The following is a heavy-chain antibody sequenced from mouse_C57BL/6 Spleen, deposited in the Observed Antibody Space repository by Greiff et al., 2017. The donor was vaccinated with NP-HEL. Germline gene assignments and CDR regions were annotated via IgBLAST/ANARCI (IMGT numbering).Heavy chain of an antibody. V-gene: IGHV1-50*01. CDR3: ARRGTGTDFDY. D-gene: IGHD4-1*01. Sequence: QVQLQQPGAELVKPGASVKLSCKASGYTFTSYWMQWVKQRPGQGLEWIGEIDPSDSYTNYNQKFKGKATLTVDTSSSTAYMQLSSLTSEDSAVYYCARRGTGTDFDYWGQGTTLTVSS. CDR1: GYTFTSYW. J-gene: IGHJ2*01. CDR2: IDPSDSYT.